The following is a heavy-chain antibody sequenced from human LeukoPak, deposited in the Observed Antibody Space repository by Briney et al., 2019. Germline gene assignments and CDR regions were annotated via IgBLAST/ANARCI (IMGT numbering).Heavy chain of an antibody. V-gene: IGHV3-53*01. CDR1: GFTFSSYA. Sequence: GSLRLSCAASGFTFSSYAMSWVRQAPGKGLEWVSVIFSDSSTYYADSVKGRFTISRDNSKSTLYLQMNSLRAEDTAVYYCARGPDKWGQGTLVTVSS. CDR3: ARGPDK. J-gene: IGHJ4*02. CDR2: IFSDSST.